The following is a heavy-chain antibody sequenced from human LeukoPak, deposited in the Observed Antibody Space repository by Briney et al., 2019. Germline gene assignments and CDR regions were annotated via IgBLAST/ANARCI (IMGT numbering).Heavy chain of an antibody. Sequence: SGTLSLTCTVSGGSISSYYWSWIRQPAGKGLEWIGRIYTSGSTNYNPSLKSRVTMSVDTSKNQFSLKLSSVTAADTAVYYCARDITPGWELIGAGFDYWGQGTLVTVSS. D-gene: IGHD1-26*01. V-gene: IGHV4-4*07. CDR3: ARDITPGWELIGAGFDY. CDR2: IYTSGST. J-gene: IGHJ4*02. CDR1: GGSISSYY.